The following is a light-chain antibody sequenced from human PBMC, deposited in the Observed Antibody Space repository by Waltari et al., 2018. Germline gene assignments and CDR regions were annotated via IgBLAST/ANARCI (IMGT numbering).Light chain of an antibody. Sequence: DIQMTQSPSSLSASVGDRVTITCRASQSISTYFNWYQQKPGKAPDLLIYTASSLYSGVPSRFSGSGSETDFTLTISSLQPGDFATYYCQQSYTTPRTFGQGTKVEIK. CDR3: QQSYTTPRT. CDR1: QSISTY. V-gene: IGKV1-39*01. CDR2: TAS. J-gene: IGKJ1*01.